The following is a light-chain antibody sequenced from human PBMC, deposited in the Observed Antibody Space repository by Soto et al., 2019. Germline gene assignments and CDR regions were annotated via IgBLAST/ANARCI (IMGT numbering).Light chain of an antibody. Sequence: EIQLTQSPSFLSASVGDRVTITCRASQGISSYLAWYQQKPGKAPKLLIYAASTLQSGVPSRFSGSGSGTEFTLTISSLQPEDFATYYCQQLNSYLFTFGPGTKVEIK. CDR2: AAS. V-gene: IGKV1-9*01. J-gene: IGKJ3*01. CDR3: QQLNSYLFT. CDR1: QGISSY.